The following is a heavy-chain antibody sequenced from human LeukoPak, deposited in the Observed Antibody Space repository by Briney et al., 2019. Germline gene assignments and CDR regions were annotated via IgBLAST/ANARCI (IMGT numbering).Heavy chain of an antibody. J-gene: IGHJ3*02. CDR1: GFTFSSYW. D-gene: IGHD6-25*01. CDR2: IRQDGREK. CDR3: ARGPAKGNAFDI. Sequence: GSLRLSCAASGFTFSSYWMSWVRQAPGKGLECVANIRQDGREKYYVYSVKGRFTISRHNDKDSLYLQMDSLRAEDTAVYYCARGPAKGNAFDIWGQGTMVTVSS. V-gene: IGHV3-7*01.